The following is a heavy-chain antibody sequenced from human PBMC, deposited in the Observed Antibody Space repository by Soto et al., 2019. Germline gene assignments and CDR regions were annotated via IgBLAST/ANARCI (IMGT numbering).Heavy chain of an antibody. CDR3: AKSGEGRQNYYYGMDV. V-gene: IGHV3-23*01. Sequence: EVQLLESGGGLGQPGGSLRLSCAASGFTFSSYAMSWVRQAPGKGLEWVSAISGSGGSTYYADSVKGRFTISRDNSKNTLYLQMNSLRAQDTAVYYCAKSGEGRQNYYYGMDVWGQGTTVTVSS. D-gene: IGHD4-17*01. CDR1: GFTFSSYA. CDR2: ISGSGGST. J-gene: IGHJ6*02.